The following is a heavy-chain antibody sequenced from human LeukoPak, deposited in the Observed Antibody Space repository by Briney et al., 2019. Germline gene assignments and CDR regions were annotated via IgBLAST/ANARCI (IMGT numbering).Heavy chain of an antibody. CDR1: GASISSGSHH. CDR2: IYTSGST. Sequence: SETLSLTCTVSGASISSGSHHWSWIRQPALKRLEWIGRIYTSGSTNYNPSLKSRVSISVDMSKNQFSPKLSSVTAADTAVYYCARDKGGFLYFGEYDPWGQGTLVTVSS. V-gene: IGHV4-61*02. CDR3: ARDKGGFLYFGEYDP. D-gene: IGHD3-10*01. J-gene: IGHJ5*02.